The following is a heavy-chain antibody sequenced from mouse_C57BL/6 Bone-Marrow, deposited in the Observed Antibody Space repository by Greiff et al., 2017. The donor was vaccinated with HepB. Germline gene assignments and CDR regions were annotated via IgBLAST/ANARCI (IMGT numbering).Heavy chain of an antibody. CDR2: IWSDGST. CDR3: ARALYYYGSPGNYAMDY. J-gene: IGHJ4*01. Sequence: VQLQESGPGLVAPSQSLSITCTVSGFSLTSYGVHWVRQPPGKGLEWLVVIWSDGSTTYNSALKSRLSISKDNSKSQVFLKMNSLQTDDTAMYYCARALYYYGSPGNYAMDYWGQGTSVTVSS. D-gene: IGHD1-1*01. CDR1: GFSLTSYG. V-gene: IGHV2-6*03.